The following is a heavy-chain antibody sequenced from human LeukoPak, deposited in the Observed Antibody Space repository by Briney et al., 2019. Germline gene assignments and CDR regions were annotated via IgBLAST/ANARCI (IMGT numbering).Heavy chain of an antibody. V-gene: IGHV3-9*03. CDR3: AKAYGSAAQYYFDY. CDR1: GFTFDDYA. J-gene: IGHJ4*02. D-gene: IGHD3-10*01. CDR2: ISWNSGSI. Sequence: GGSLRLSCAASGFTFDDYAMHWVRQAPGKGLEWVSGISWNSGSIGYADSVKGRFTISRDNAKNSLYLQMNSLRAEDMALYYCAKAYGSAAQYYFDYWRQGTLVTVSS.